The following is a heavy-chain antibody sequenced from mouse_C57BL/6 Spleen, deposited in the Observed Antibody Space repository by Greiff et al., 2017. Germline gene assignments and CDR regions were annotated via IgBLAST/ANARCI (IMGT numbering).Heavy chain of an antibody. V-gene: IGHV5-6*01. J-gene: IGHJ1*03. Sequence: DVQLVESGGDLVKPGGSLKLSCAASGFTFSSYGLSWVRQTPDKRLEWVATISSGGSYTYYPDSLKGRFTISRDNAKNTLYLQMSSLKSEDTAMYYCARQGTGTSNWYFDVWGTGTTVTVSS. CDR2: ISSGGSYT. D-gene: IGHD4-1*01. CDR3: ARQGTGTSNWYFDV. CDR1: GFTFSSYG.